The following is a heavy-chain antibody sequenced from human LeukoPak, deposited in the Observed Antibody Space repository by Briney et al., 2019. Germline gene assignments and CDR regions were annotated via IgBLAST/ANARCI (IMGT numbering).Heavy chain of an antibody. Sequence: GGSLRLSCAASGFAFSSYGMHWVRQAPGKGLEGVAFIRYDGSNKYYADSVKGQFTIARDNSKNTLYLQMNSLRAEDTAVYYCAKPHHRGGSYLLPDSYYFDYWGQGTLVTVSS. CDR3: AKPHHRGGSYLLPDSYYFDY. J-gene: IGHJ4*02. CDR2: IRYDGSNK. V-gene: IGHV3-30*02. CDR1: GFAFSSYG. D-gene: IGHD1-26*01.